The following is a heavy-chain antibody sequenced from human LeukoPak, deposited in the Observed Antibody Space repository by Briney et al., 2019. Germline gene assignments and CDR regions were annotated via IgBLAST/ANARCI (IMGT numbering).Heavy chain of an antibody. Sequence: SETLSLTCAVSGYSISSGYYWGWIRQPPGKGLEGIGSIYHSGSTYYNPSLKSRVTISVDTSKNQFSLKLSSVTAADTAVYYCARGPYGDCAGDWGQGTLVTVSS. J-gene: IGHJ4*02. CDR2: IYHSGST. CDR3: ARGPYGDCAGD. CDR1: GYSISSGYY. V-gene: IGHV4-38-2*01. D-gene: IGHD4-17*01.